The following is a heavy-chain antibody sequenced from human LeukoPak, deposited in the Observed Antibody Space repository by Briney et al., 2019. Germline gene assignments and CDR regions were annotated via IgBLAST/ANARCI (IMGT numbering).Heavy chain of an antibody. CDR1: GGSISSYY. D-gene: IGHD3-10*01. CDR2: IYYFGST. Sequence: SETLSLTCTVSGGSISSYYWSWIRQPPGKGLEWIGYIYYFGSTNYNPSLKSRVTISVDTSKNQFSLKLSSVTAADTAVYYCARVVAYYYGSGSYYNVYYFDYWGQGTLVTVSS. V-gene: IGHV4-59*01. CDR3: ARVVAYYYGSGSYYNVYYFDY. J-gene: IGHJ4*02.